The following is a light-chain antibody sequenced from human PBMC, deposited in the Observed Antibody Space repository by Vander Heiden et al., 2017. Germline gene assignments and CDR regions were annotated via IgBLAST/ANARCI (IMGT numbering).Light chain of an antibody. J-gene: IGLJ2*01. CDR3: SSDTSSSVV. CDR1: SSDVGGYNY. V-gene: IGLV2-14*01. CDR2: DVS. Sequence: QSALTQPASVSGSPGQSLTISCTGTSSDVGGYNYVSWYQQHPGKAPKLMIYDVSNRPSGVSKRFSGSKSGNTASMTISGLQAEDEADYYCSSDTSSSVVFGGGTKLNVL.